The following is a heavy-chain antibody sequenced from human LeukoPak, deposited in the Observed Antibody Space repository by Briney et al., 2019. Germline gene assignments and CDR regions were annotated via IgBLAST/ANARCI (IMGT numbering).Heavy chain of an antibody. V-gene: IGHV3-21*01. CDR1: GFTFSSCG. J-gene: IGHJ4*02. D-gene: IGHD1-14*01. CDR3: ATETIARHYDY. Sequence: GGSLRLSCAASGFTFSSCGFNWVRQAPGKGLEWVSSIGPTGTDRYYADSVRGRFTISRDNAKNSMYLQMDSLRDEDTAVYYCATETIARHYDYWGQGTLLTVSS. CDR2: IGPTGTDR.